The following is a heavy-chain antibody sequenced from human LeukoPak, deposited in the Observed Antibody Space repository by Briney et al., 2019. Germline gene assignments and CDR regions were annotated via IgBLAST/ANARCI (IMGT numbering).Heavy chain of an antibody. V-gene: IGHV4-34*01. D-gene: IGHD2-2*02. Sequence: PSETLSLTCAVYGGSFSGYYWSWIRQPPGKGLEWIGEINHSGSTNYNPSLKSRVTISVDTYKNQFSLKLSSVTAADTAVYYCARLPGYCSSTSCYTSPYYYYYYMDVWGKGTTVTVSS. CDR3: ARLPGYCSSTSCYTSPYYYYYYMDV. CDR1: GGSFSGYY. CDR2: INHSGST. J-gene: IGHJ6*03.